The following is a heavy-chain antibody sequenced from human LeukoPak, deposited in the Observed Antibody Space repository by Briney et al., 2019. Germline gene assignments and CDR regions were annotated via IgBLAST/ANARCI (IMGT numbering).Heavy chain of an antibody. CDR1: GGSVSGGNYY. J-gene: IGHJ4*02. CDR2: IHYSGST. Sequence: LETLSLTCTVSGGSVSGGNYYCSWIRQSPGKGLEWIGYIHYSGSTVYNPSLKSRVTMSIDTSKNQFSLNLSSATAADTAVYYCTRTGSTGGYWGQGTLVTVSS. D-gene: IGHD1-7*01. CDR3: TRTGSTGGY. V-gene: IGHV4-61*01.